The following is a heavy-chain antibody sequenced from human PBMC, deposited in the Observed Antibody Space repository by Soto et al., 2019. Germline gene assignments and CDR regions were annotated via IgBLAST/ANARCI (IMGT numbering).Heavy chain of an antibody. CDR1: GGSISSGGYY. J-gene: IGHJ5*02. CDR3: ARVATDYPPGDNWFDP. D-gene: IGHD1-26*01. Sequence: SETLSLTCTVSGGSISSGGYYWSWIRQHPGKGLEWIGYIYYSGSTYYNPSLKSRVTISVDTSKNQFSLKLSSVTAADTAVYYCARVATDYPPGDNWFDPWGQGTLVTVSS. V-gene: IGHV4-31*03. CDR2: IYYSGST.